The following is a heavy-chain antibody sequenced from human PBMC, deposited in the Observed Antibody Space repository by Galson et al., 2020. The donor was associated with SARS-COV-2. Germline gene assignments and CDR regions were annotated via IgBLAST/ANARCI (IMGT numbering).Heavy chain of an antibody. V-gene: IGHV4-34*01. D-gene: IGHD6-19*01. Sequence: TSETLSLTCAVYGGSFSGYYWSWIRQPPGKGLEWIGEINHSGSTNYNPSLKSRVTISVDTSKNQFSLKLSSVTAADTAVYYCARFPVAGAGGFDYWGQGTLVTVSS. CDR1: GGSFSGYY. J-gene: IGHJ4*02. CDR3: ARFPVAGAGGFDY. CDR2: INHSGST.